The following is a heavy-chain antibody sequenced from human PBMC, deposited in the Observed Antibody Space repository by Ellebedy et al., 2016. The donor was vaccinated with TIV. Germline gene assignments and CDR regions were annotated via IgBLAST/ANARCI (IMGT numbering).Heavy chain of an antibody. J-gene: IGHJ4*02. Sequence: GESLKISCAASGFSFSRYAMSWVRQAPGKGLEWVSGIFAGGGGISYGDSVKGRFTISRDNSKKTLYLQMNSLRAEDTAIYYCAKGRGGGSDSSAPRYYFDYWGLGTLVTVSS. V-gene: IGHV3-23*01. CDR1: GFSFSRYA. CDR3: AKGRGGGSDSSAPRYYFDY. D-gene: IGHD3-22*01. CDR2: IFAGGGGI.